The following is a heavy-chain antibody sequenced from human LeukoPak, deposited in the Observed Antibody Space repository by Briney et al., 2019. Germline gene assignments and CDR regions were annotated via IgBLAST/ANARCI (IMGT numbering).Heavy chain of an antibody. Sequence: GGSLRLSCAASGFTFSNYNMHWVRQAPGKGLEWVAVISYDGSNKYYADSVKGRFTISRDNSKNTLYLQMNSLRAEDTAVYYCAKHTYWGQGTLVTVSS. V-gene: IGHV3-30*18. CDR1: GFTFSNYN. CDR2: ISYDGSNK. CDR3: AKHTY. J-gene: IGHJ4*02.